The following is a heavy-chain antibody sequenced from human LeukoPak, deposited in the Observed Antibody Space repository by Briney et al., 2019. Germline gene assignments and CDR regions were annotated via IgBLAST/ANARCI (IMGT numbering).Heavy chain of an antibody. CDR2: IYTSGST. Sequence: PSETLSLTCTVSGHSISSGDYYWSWIRQPAGKGLEWIGRIYTSGSTTYNPSLKSRVTLSGDTSENHFSLRLSSVTAADTAVYYCARASYSYDISGWVPFDYWGQGTLVTVSS. J-gene: IGHJ4*02. CDR1: GHSISSGDYY. V-gene: IGHV4-61*02. D-gene: IGHD3-22*01. CDR3: ARASYSYDISGWVPFDY.